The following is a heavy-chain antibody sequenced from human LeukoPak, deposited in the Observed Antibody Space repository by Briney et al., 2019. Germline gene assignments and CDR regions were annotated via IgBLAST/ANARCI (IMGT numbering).Heavy chain of an antibody. CDR1: GGSISSSSYY. CDR3: ARGTFGYCSGGSCYYNWFDP. J-gene: IGHJ5*02. V-gene: IGHV4-39*07. Sequence: SETLSLTCTVSGGSISSSSYYWGWVRRPPGEGLEWIGSISDSGSTYYNPSLKSRVTISVDTSKNQFSLKLSSVTAADTAVYYCARGTFGYCSGGSCYYNWFDPWGQGTLVTVSS. D-gene: IGHD2-15*01. CDR2: ISDSGST.